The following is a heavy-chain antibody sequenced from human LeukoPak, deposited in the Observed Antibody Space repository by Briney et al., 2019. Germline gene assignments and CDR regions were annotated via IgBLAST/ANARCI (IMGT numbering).Heavy chain of an antibody. V-gene: IGHV1-58*02. D-gene: IGHD5-12*01. Sequence: GASVKVSCKDSSFTFTSSAMRWVRHARGLRLEWIGWIVVGGGNTNYAQKFQERVTSTRDMSTSTAYMELSSLRSEDTAVYYCAAGESGIGGYDTYYYYYYMDVWGKGTTVTVSS. CDR3: AAGESGIGGYDTYYYYYYMDV. CDR1: SFTFTSSA. J-gene: IGHJ6*03. CDR2: IVVGGGNT.